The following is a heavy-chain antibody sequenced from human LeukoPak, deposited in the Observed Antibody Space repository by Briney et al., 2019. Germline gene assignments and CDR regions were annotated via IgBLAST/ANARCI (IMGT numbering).Heavy chain of an antibody. V-gene: IGHV3-30*02. CDR1: GFTFSSYG. D-gene: IGHD5-24*01. CDR3: ARRWLQLGYFDY. J-gene: IGHJ4*02. CDR2: IRYDGSNK. Sequence: GGSLRLSCAASGFTFSSYGMHWVRQAPGKGLEWVAFIRYDGSNKYYADSVKGRFTISRDNSKNTLYLQMNSLRAEDTAVYYCARRWLQLGYFDYWGQGTLVTVSS.